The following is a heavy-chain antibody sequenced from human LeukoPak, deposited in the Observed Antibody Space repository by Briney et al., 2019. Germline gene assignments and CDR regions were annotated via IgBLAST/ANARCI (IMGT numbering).Heavy chain of an antibody. D-gene: IGHD1-26*01. V-gene: IGHV6-1*01. CDR3: ARGFLKSGFDI. CDR1: GDSVSSNTAI. CDR2: TYYRSKWYN. Sequence: SQTLSLTCAISGDSVSSNTAIWNWIRLPPSGGLEWLGRTYYRSKWYNDYTASVGSRITINPDTSKNQFSLQLNSVTPEDTALYYCARGFLKSGFDIWGQGTMVTVSS. J-gene: IGHJ3*02.